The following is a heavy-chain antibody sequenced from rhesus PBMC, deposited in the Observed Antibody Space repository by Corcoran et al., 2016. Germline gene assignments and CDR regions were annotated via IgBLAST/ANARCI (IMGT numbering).Heavy chain of an antibody. J-gene: IGHJ4*01. CDR3: ARGEDKQLVRGY. V-gene: IGHV4S9*01. D-gene: IGHD6-13*01. CDR2: IHGNSAST. CDR1: GGSFRALPH. Sequence: QVQLQVSGPGLVKPSETLFLPCSVSGGSFRALPHWNLIRPPPGKGTEWIGNIHGNSASTYYNPSLNSRVTISKDTSKNQFFLKLSSVTAADTAVYYCARGEDKQLVRGYWGQGVLVTVSS.